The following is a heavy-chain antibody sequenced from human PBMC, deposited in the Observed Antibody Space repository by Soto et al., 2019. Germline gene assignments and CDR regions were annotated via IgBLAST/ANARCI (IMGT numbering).Heavy chain of an antibody. CDR2: MVPDSGRT. Sequence: ASVKVSCKASGYTFLNHDINWVRQAPGQGLEWMGWMVPDSGRTGYAKKYQGRVPMTRNTSTSTAYMELNSLTNEDTAVYYCARGDQFGFGVDYWSQGTLVTVSS. CDR1: GYTFLNHD. D-gene: IGHD3-10*01. V-gene: IGHV1-8*01. CDR3: ARGDQFGFGVDY. J-gene: IGHJ4*02.